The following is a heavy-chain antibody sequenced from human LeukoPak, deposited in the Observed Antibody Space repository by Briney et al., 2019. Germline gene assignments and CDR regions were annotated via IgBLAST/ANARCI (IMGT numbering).Heavy chain of an antibody. J-gene: IGHJ4*02. CDR3: ARGRGIAVAGNFDY. CDR1: GGSISSSSYY. Sequence: PSETLSLTCTVSGGSISSSSYYWGWIRQPPGKGLEWIGSIYYSGSTYYNPSLKSRVTISVDTSKNQFSLKLSSVTAADTAVYYCARGRGIAVAGNFDYWGQGTLVTVSS. D-gene: IGHD6-19*01. CDR2: IYYSGST. V-gene: IGHV4-39*07.